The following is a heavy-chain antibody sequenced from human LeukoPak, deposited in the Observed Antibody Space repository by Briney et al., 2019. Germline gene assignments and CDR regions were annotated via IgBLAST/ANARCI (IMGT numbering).Heavy chain of an antibody. V-gene: IGHV3-23*01. CDR1: GITFSSYA. CDR2: IRGSGGSI. CDR3: ARARPLWFGVNDY. J-gene: IGHJ4*02. Sequence: GGSLRLTCAASGITFSSYAMSWVRQAPGKGLEWVSVIRGSGGSIDYADSVKGRFTISRDNSKNTLYLQMNSLRSDDTAVYYCARARPLWFGVNDYWGQGTLVTVSS. D-gene: IGHD3-10*01.